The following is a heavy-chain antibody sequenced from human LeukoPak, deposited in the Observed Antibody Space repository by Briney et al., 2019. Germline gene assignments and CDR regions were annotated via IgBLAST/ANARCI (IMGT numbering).Heavy chain of an antibody. J-gene: IGHJ1*01. Sequence: GGSLRLSCAASGFTFSSYAMHWVRQAPGKGLEYVSAISSNGGSTYYANSVKGRFTISRDNSKNTLYLQMGSLRAEDMAVYYCARGSDLDIVVVPAAMDFQHWGQDTLVTVSS. D-gene: IGHD2-2*01. CDR2: ISSNGGST. V-gene: IGHV3-64*01. CDR3: ARGSDLDIVVVPAAMDFQH. CDR1: GFTFSSYA.